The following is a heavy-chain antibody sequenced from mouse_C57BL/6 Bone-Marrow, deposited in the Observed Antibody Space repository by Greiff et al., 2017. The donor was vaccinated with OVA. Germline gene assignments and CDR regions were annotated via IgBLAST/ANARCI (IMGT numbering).Heavy chain of an antibody. Sequence: EVHLVESGGGLVQPGGSMKLSCAASGFTFSDAWMDWVRQSPEKGLEWVAEIRNKANNHATYYAESVKGRFTISRDDSKSSVYLQMNSLRAEDTGIYYGTRTPLRREYAMDYWGQGTSVTVSS. J-gene: IGHJ4*01. CDR2: IRNKANNHAT. CDR3: TRTPLRREYAMDY. CDR1: GFTFSDAW. D-gene: IGHD2-12*01. V-gene: IGHV6-6*01.